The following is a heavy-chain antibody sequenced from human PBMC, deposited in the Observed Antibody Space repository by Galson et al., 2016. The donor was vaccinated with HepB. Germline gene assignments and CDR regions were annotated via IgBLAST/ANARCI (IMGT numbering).Heavy chain of an antibody. V-gene: IGHV6-1*01. Sequence: CAISGDSVSSDVGVWNWIRQSPSRGLEWLGRTYYRSHWYYDYAVAVKTRLVINPDTSRNQFSLQLSSVTPDDTAIYYCARVHCGRHSCSRIDYWGQGTLVTVSS. CDR1: GDSVSSDVGV. J-gene: IGHJ4*02. CDR3: ARVHCGRHSCSRIDY. CDR2: TYYRSHWYY. D-gene: IGHD2-21*01.